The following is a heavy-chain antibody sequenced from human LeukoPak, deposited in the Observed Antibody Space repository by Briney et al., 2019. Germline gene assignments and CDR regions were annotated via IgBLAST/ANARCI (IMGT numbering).Heavy chain of an antibody. J-gene: IGHJ3*02. D-gene: IGHD1-26*01. Sequence: SRTLSLTCTVSGGSISSGSYYWSWIRQPPGKGLEWIGYIYYSGSTNYNPSLKSRVTISVDTSKNQFSLKLSSVTAADTAVYYCARSNRVVGATTHAFDIWGQGTMVTVSS. V-gene: IGHV4-61*01. CDR2: IYYSGST. CDR3: ARSNRVVGATTHAFDI. CDR1: GGSISSGSYY.